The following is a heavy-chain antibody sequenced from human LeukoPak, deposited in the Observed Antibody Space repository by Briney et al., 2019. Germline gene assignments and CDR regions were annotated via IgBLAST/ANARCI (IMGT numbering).Heavy chain of an antibody. J-gene: IGHJ6*02. CDR3: AKDIVVVPAAGMDV. D-gene: IGHD2-2*01. V-gene: IGHV3-9*01. Sequence: PGRSLRLSCAASGFTFDDYAMHWVRQAPGKGLEWVSGISWNSGSIGYADSVKGRFTISRDNAKNSLYLQMNSLRAEDTALYYCAKDIVVVPAAGMDVWGQGTTVTASS. CDR2: ISWNSGSI. CDR1: GFTFDDYA.